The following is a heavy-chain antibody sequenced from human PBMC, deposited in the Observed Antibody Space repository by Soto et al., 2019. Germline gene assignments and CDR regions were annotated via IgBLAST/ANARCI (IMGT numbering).Heavy chain of an antibody. CDR1: VFTFSSYA. CDR2: ISYDGSNK. D-gene: IGHD3-16*02. CDR3: ARDLGVIPEY. J-gene: IGHJ4*02. V-gene: IGHV3-30-3*01. Sequence: VGSLRLSCASSVFTFSSYAMHCVRQAPGKGLEWVAVISYDGSNKYYADSVKGRFTISRDNSKNTLYLQMNSLRAEDTAVYYCARDLGVIPEYWGQGTLVSVSS.